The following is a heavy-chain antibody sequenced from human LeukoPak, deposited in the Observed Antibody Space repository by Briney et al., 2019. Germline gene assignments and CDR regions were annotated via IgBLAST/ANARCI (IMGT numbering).Heavy chain of an antibody. CDR1: GYTLTELS. Sequence: GASVKVSCKVSGYTLTELSMHWVRQAPGKGVEWMGGFDPEDGETIYAQKFQSRVTMTEDTSTDTAYLELSSLRSEDTAVYYCATVYYTASVLTFDIWGQGTMVTVSS. D-gene: IGHD3-3*01. CDR2: FDPEDGET. CDR3: ATVYYTASVLTFDI. V-gene: IGHV1-24*01. J-gene: IGHJ3*02.